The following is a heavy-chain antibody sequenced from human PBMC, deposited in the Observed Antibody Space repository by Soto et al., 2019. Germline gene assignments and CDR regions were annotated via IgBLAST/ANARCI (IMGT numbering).Heavy chain of an antibody. D-gene: IGHD3-10*01. CDR2: IRDKTNRYTT. CDR1: GFIFNDDY. J-gene: IGHJ5*02. V-gene: IGHV3-72*01. Sequence: GGSLRLSCEASGFIFNDDYMDWVRQAPGKGLEWVGRIRDKTNRYTTEYAASVKGRFTISRDDSKNSLYLQMNSLKTEDTAVYYCAMSPRGVGPEDSWGQGTLVTVSS. CDR3: AMSPRGVGPEDS.